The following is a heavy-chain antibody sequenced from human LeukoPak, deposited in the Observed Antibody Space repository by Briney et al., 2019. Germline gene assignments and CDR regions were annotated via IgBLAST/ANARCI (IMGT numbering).Heavy chain of an antibody. CDR2: INHSGST. J-gene: IGHJ6*03. CDR3: ARLPRRAATPYYYYYMDV. CDR1: GGSFSGYY. D-gene: IGHD2-15*01. Sequence: SETLSLTCAVYGGSFSGYYWSWIRQPPGKGLEWIGEINHSGSTNYNPPLKSRVTISVDTSKNQFSLKLSSVTAADTAVYYCARLPRRAATPYYYYYMDVWGKGATVTVSS. V-gene: IGHV4-34*01.